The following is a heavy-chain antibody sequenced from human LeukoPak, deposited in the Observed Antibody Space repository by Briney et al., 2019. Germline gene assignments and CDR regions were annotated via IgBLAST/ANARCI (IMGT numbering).Heavy chain of an antibody. D-gene: IGHD2-21*02. J-gene: IGHJ4*02. V-gene: IGHV1-18*01. CDR3: ARGKIVVVTALEYPTDEFEY. Sequence: GASVKVSCKASGYTFTSYGISWVRQAPGQGLEWMGWISAYNGNTNYAQKLQGRVTMTTDTSTSTAYMELRSLRSDDTAVYYCARGKIVVVTALEYPTDEFEYWGQGTRVTVSS. CDR1: GYTFTSYG. CDR2: ISAYNGNT.